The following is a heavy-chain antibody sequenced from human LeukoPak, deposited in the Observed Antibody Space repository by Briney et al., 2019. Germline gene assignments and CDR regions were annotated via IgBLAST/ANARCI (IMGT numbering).Heavy chain of an antibody. D-gene: IGHD2-2*01. CDR2: INWNGGST. CDR1: GFTFDDYG. CDR3: ARLSYPYIVVVPAAAYSDY. J-gene: IGHJ4*02. V-gene: IGHV3-20*04. Sequence: GGSLRLSCAASGFTFDDYGMSWVRQAPGKGLEWVSGINWNGGSTGYADSVKGRFTISRDNAKNSLYLQMNSLRAEDTALYYCARLSYPYIVVVPAAAYSDYWGQGTLVTVSS.